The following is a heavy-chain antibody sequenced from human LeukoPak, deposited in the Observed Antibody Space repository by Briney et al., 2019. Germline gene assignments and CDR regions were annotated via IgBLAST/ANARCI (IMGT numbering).Heavy chain of an antibody. CDR1: GGSISSYY. CDR2: IYYSGST. Sequence: SETLSLTCTVSGGSISSYYWSWIRQPPGKGLEWIWYIYYSGSTNYNPSLKSRVTISVDTSKNQFSLKLSSVTAADTAVYYCARGYYDFWSGYSGSSSYYFDYWGQGTLVTVSS. D-gene: IGHD3-3*01. J-gene: IGHJ4*02. CDR3: ARGYYDFWSGYSGSSSYYFDY. V-gene: IGHV4-59*01.